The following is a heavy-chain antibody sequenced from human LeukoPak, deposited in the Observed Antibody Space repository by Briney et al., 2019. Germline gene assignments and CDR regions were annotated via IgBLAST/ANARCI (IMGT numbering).Heavy chain of an antibody. CDR2: INHSGST. CDR3: ARGRYYFDY. J-gene: IGHJ4*02. CDR1: GGSFSGYY. Sequence: PSETLSLTCAVYGGSFSGYYWSWTRQPPGKGLEWIGEINHSGSTNYNPSLKSRVTISLATSRNQFSLKLSSVTAADTAVYYCARGRYYFDYWGQGTLVTVSS. V-gene: IGHV4-34*01.